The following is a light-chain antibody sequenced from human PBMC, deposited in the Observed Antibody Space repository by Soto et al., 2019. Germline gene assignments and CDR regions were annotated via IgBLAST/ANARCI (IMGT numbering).Light chain of an antibody. CDR3: LSYVSSLSGWV. V-gene: IGLV1-40*01. CDR2: GNS. CDR1: SSNIGAGYD. J-gene: IGLJ3*02. Sequence: QSVLTQPPSVSGAPGQRVTISCTGSSSNIGAGYDVHWYQQLPGTAPKLLIYGNSNRPSGVPDRFSGSKSGTSASLAITGLRAEDEADYYCLSYVSSLSGWVFGGGTKVTVL.